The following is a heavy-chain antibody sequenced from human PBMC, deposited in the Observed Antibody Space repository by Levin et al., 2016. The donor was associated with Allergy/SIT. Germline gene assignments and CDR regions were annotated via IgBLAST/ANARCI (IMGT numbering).Heavy chain of an antibody. CDR1: GGSISSSSYY. Sequence: SETLSLTCTVSGGSISSSSYYWGWIRQPPGKGLEWIGSIYYSGSTYYNPSLKSRVTISVDTSKNQFSLKLSSVTAADTAVYYCAGGEQQLVLFYWGQGTLVTVSS. V-gene: IGHV4-39*07. J-gene: IGHJ4*02. CDR3: AGGEQQLVLFY. CDR2: IYYSGST. D-gene: IGHD6-13*01.